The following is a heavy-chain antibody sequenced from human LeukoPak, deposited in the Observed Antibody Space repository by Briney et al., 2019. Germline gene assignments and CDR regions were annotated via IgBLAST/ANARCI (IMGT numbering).Heavy chain of an antibody. CDR2: IFPVFGTS. V-gene: IGHV1-69*13. CDR3: ARGPHTSSWYKHAFDI. CDR1: GGTFSSYA. J-gene: IGHJ3*02. Sequence: SVKVSCKASGGTFSSYAICWVRQAPGQGLEWMGGIFPVFGTSTYAQKFQGRVTITADESTRTAHMELSSLRSDDTAVYYCARGPHTSSWYKHAFDIWAQGTMVTVSS. D-gene: IGHD6-13*01.